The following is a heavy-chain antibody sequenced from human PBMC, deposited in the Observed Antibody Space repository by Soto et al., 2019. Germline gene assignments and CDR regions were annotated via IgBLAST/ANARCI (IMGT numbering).Heavy chain of an antibody. CDR1: GFTFSSYC. D-gene: IGHD1-20*01. CDR3: AREKSLTGTFDY. J-gene: IGHJ4*02. V-gene: IGHV3-33*01. CDR2: IWYDGSNK. Sequence: GVSLRLSFAASGFTFSSYCMHWVRQAPGKGLEWVAVIWYDGSNKYYADSVKGRFTISRDNSKNTLYLQMNSLRAEDTAVYYCAREKSLTGTFDYWGQGTLVTVSS.